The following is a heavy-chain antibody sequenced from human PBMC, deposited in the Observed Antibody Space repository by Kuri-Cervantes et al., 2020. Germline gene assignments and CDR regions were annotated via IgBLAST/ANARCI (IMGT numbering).Heavy chain of an antibody. V-gene: IGHV1-8*01. CDR1: GYTFTSYD. Sequence: ASVKVSCKASGYTFTSYDINWVRQATGQGLEWMGWMNPNSGNTGYAQKFQGRVTMTRNTSISTAYMELSSLKASDTAMYYCARRAVDPAMVDSYYFDYWGQGTLVTVSS. J-gene: IGHJ4*02. CDR3: ARRAVDPAMVDSYYFDY. D-gene: IGHD5-18*01. CDR2: MNPNSGNT.